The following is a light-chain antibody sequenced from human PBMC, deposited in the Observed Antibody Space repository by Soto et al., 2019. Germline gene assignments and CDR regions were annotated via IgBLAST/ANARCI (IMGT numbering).Light chain of an antibody. CDR2: DAS. Sequence: DIQMTQSPSTLSASVGDRVTITCRASQSISSWLAWYQQKPGKAPKLLIYDASSLKGGVPSRFSGSGSGTELTRTISSLQPDEFATYYCQQYNSYSPWTFGRGTKVEIK. J-gene: IGKJ1*01. CDR1: QSISSW. V-gene: IGKV1-5*01. CDR3: QQYNSYSPWT.